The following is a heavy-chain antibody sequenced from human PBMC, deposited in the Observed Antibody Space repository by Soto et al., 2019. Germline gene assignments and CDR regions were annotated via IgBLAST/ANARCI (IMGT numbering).Heavy chain of an antibody. V-gene: IGHV3-48*02. CDR1: GFTFSSYS. CDR3: AREYDILTGYYDVGWFDP. Sequence: GGSLRLSCAASGFTFSSYSMNWVLQAPWKGLEWVSHISSRISTIYYADSVKGRFTISRDNAKNSLYLQMNSLRDEDTAVYYCAREYDILTGYYDVGWFDPWGQGTLVTVSS. CDR2: ISSRISTI. J-gene: IGHJ5*02. D-gene: IGHD3-9*01.